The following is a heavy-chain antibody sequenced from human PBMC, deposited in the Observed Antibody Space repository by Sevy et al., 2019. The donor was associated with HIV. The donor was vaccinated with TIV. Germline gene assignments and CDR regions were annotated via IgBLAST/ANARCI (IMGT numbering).Heavy chain of an antibody. V-gene: IGHV4-61*01. CDR1: GGSVSSGSYY. Sequence: SETLSLTCTVSGGSVSSGSYYWSWIRQPPGKGLEWIGYIYYSGSTNYNPSLKSRVTISVDTSKNQFSLKLSSVPAADTAVYYCARDRGRYCSSTSCSYYYYGMDVWGQGTTVTVSS. D-gene: IGHD2-2*01. J-gene: IGHJ6*02. CDR3: ARDRGRYCSSTSCSYYYYGMDV. CDR2: IYYSGST.